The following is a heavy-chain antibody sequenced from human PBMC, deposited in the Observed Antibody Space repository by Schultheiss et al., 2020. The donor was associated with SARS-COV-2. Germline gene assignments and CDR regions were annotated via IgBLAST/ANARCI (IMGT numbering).Heavy chain of an antibody. Sequence: SQTLSLTCTVSGGSISSGGYYWSWIRQHPGKGLEWIGYIYYSGSTYYNPSLKSRVTISIDTSKEQVSLKLSSVTAADTAVYYCARAWLTSYYYYGMDVWGQGTLVTVSS. D-gene: IGHD3-22*01. CDR2: IYYSGST. J-gene: IGHJ6*02. CDR1: GGSISSGGYY. V-gene: IGHV4-31*03. CDR3: ARAWLTSYYYYGMDV.